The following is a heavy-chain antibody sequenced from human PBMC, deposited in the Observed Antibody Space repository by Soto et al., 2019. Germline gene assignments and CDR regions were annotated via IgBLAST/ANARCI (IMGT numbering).Heavy chain of an antibody. J-gene: IGHJ4*02. Sequence: SETLSLTCTVSGGSISGSSYYWGWIRQPPGKGLECIGNIYYSGSTNYNPSLESRVTISVDTSKNQFSLKLTSVTAADTAVYYCARQDYGGNSASIDYWGPGTLVTVSS. V-gene: IGHV4-39*01. CDR2: IYYSGST. D-gene: IGHD4-17*01. CDR1: GGSISGSSYY. CDR3: ARQDYGGNSASIDY.